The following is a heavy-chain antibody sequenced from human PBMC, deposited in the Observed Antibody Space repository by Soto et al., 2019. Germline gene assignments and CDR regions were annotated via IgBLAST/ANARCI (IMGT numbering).Heavy chain of an antibody. CDR2: ISGSGGST. CDR3: TLQLSGPY. D-gene: IGHD1-1*01. J-gene: IGHJ4*02. CDR1: GFTFSSSA. V-gene: IGHV3-23*01. Sequence: HPGGSLRLSCAASGFTFSSSAMSWVRQAPGKGLEWVSTISGSGGSTYYADSVKGRFTVSRDNSKNTLYLQMNSLRAEDTALYYCTLQLSGPYWCQGTLVTVSS.